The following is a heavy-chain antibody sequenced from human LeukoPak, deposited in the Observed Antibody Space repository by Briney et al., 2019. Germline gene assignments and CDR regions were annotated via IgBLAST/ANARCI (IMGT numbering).Heavy chain of an antibody. CDR3: ARDPIYYDSSGYREYAFDI. CDR1: GDSISSFY. V-gene: IGHV4-59*01. Sequence: SETLSLTCTVSGDSISSFYWSWIRQPPGKGLEWIGYIYYTGSTNYNPSLKSRVTISVDTSKNQFSLKLSSVTAADTAVYYCARDPIYYDSSGYREYAFDIWGPGTMVTVSS. D-gene: IGHD3-22*01. CDR2: IYYTGST. J-gene: IGHJ3*02.